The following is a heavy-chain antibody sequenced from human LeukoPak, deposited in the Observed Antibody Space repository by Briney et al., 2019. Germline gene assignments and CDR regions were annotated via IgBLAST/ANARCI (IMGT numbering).Heavy chain of an antibody. CDR2: ISSSSSYT. V-gene: IGHV3-11*05. D-gene: IGHD3-9*01. Sequence: GGSLRLSCAASGFTCSDYYMSWIRQAPGKGLERVSYISSSSSYTNYADSVKGRFTISRDNAKNSLYLQMNSLRAEDTAVYYCARGAGYYDILTGYYVYYYYYGMDVWGRGTTVTVSS. J-gene: IGHJ6*02. CDR1: GFTCSDYY. CDR3: ARGAGYYDILTGYYVYYYYYGMDV.